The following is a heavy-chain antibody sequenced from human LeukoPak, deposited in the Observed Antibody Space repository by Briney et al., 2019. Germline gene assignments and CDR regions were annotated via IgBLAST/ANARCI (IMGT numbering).Heavy chain of an antibody. CDR3: ARHVPGKYYGPWDY. J-gene: IGHJ4*02. D-gene: IGHD1-26*01. Sequence: SETLSPTCTVSGGSMRSSSYYWAWIRQPPGKGLEWIGNIYHSGNNYYNPSLKSRVTISVDTSKNQFSLKLSSVTAADTAVYYCARHVPGKYYGPWDYWGQGTLVTASS. CDR2: IYHSGNN. V-gene: IGHV4-39*01. CDR1: GGSMRSSSYY.